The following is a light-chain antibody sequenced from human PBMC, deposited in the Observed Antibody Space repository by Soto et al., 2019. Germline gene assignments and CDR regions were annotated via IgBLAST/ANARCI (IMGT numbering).Light chain of an antibody. CDR1: VSNVANSY. CDR3: SSYTSSSTWV. Sequence: QSVLTQPPSVSAAPGHKVTISCSGSVSNVANSYVSWYQHVTGTAPKLLIYDNNKRPSGVSNRFSGSKSGNTASLTISGLQAEDEADYYCSSYTSSSTWVFGGGTKLTVL. J-gene: IGLJ3*02. V-gene: IGLV1-51*01. CDR2: DNN.